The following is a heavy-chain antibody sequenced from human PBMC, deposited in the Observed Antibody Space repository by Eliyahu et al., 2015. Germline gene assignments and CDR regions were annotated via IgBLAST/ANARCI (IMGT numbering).Heavy chain of an antibody. V-gene: IGHV4-59*01. CDR1: GASLGFFS. CDR2: IYYSGST. J-gene: IGHJ4*02. Sequence: QVQLQESGPGLVKSSETLSLTCTVSGASLGFFSWVWFRQAPGKGLEWIGYIYYSGSTNYNPSLKSRVSISTDPSKNQISLKMTSVIAADTAVYYCARGHYNGFDFWGQGTRVTVSS. D-gene: IGHD5-24*01. CDR3: ARGHYNGFDF.